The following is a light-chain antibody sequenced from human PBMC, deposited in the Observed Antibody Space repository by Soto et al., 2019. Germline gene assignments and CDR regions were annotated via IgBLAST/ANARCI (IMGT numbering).Light chain of an antibody. CDR3: QHYGRSPIT. Sequence: IVLTQSPGTLSLSPGETATLSCRASQIIKTFYFGWYQQKPGQSPRLLIYGVYSRATGTPDRFSGSGSGTDFTLTISRLEPEDSAVYYCQHYGRSPITFGQGTRLEIK. J-gene: IGKJ5*01. V-gene: IGKV3-20*01. CDR1: QIIKTFY. CDR2: GVY.